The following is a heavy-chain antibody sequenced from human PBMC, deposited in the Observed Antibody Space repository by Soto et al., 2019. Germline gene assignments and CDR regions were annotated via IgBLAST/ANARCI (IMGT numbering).Heavy chain of an antibody. V-gene: IGHV3-48*01. J-gene: IGHJ5*02. D-gene: IGHD2-15*01. Sequence: EVQLVESGGGLVQPGGSLRLSCAASGFTFSSYSMNWVRQAPGKGLEWVSYISSSSSTIYSADSVKGRFTISRDNAKNSLYLQMNSLRAEDTAVYYCARDTRGTRVGWFDPWGQGTLVTVSS. CDR2: ISSSSSTI. CDR1: GFTFSSYS. CDR3: ARDTRGTRVGWFDP.